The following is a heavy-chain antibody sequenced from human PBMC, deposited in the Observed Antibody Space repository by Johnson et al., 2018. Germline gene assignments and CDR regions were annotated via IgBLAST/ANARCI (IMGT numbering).Heavy chain of an antibody. V-gene: IGHV5-51*03. CDR3: ASPGRVVVDVHGLAFDV. D-gene: IGHD3-10*01. CDR2: IYPDDSAT. J-gene: IGHJ3*01. CDR1: GYNFATYW. Sequence: VQLVQSGAEVKKPGESLKISCAGSGYNFATYWIAWVRQMPGKGLESMGVIYPDDSATNYSPSFPGRVPISVDTAISTAYLQWSSLKASDTAMDYRASPGRVVVDVHGLAFDVWGHGTMVTVSS.